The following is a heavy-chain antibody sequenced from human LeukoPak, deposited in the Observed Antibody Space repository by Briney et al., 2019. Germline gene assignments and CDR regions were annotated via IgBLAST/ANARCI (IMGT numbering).Heavy chain of an antibody. V-gene: IGHV3-30*02. Sequence: PGGSLRLSCAASGFTFSSYGMHWVRQAPGKGLEWVAFIRYDGSNNYYADSVKGRFTISRDNSKNSLYLQMKRLRAEDTALYYCARRGYHDYSGFDYWGQGTLVTVSS. CDR1: GFTFSSYG. J-gene: IGHJ4*02. D-gene: IGHD1-26*01. CDR2: IRYDGSNN. CDR3: ARRGYHDYSGFDY.